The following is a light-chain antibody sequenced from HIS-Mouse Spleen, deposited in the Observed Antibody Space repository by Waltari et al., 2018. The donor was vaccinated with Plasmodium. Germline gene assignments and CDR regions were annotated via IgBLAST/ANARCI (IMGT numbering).Light chain of an antibody. V-gene: IGKV3-15*01. Sequence: EIVMTQSPATLSVSPGERANPSCRASQIVSSNLAWYQQKPGQAPRLLIYGASTRATGIPARFSGSGSGTEFTLTISSLQSEDFAVYYCQQYNNWPAWTFGQGTKVEIK. J-gene: IGKJ1*01. CDR2: GAS. CDR3: QQYNNWPAWT. CDR1: QIVSSN.